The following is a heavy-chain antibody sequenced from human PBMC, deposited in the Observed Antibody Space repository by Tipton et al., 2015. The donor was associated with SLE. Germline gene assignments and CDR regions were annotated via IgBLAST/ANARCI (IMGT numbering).Heavy chain of an antibody. CDR2: IRYDGTNK. Sequence: SLRLSCAASGFTFSSYGMQWVRQAPGKGLQWVAFIRYDGTNKYYADSVKGRFTISRDDSKNTLYLQMTSLRAEDTAVYYCTKKMVRGLIMPSPFDYWGQGTLVTVSS. J-gene: IGHJ4*02. V-gene: IGHV3-30*02. CDR3: TKKMVRGLIMPSPFDY. CDR1: GFTFSSYG. D-gene: IGHD3-10*01.